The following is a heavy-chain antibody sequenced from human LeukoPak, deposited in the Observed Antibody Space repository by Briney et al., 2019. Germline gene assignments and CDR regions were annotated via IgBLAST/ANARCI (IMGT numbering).Heavy chain of an antibody. Sequence: GGSLRLSCAASGFTFRTYWMHWVRQAPGKGLVWVSRIFSDGSITSYADSMQGSVKGRFTISRDNAKNTLYLQMNSLRVEDTAVYYCVRGRGPIEASFDYWGQGTLVTVSS. V-gene: IGHV3-74*01. CDR3: VRGRGPIEASFDY. CDR2: IFSDGSIT. CDR1: GFTFRTYW. J-gene: IGHJ4*02. D-gene: IGHD3-10*01.